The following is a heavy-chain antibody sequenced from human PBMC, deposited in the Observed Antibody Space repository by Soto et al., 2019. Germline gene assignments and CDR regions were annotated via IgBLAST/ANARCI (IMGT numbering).Heavy chain of an antibody. CDR1: GFSLIGSGMG. Sequence: QITLKESGPVVVKPTQTLTLTCTYSGFSLIGSGMGVGWIRQPPGKALEWLAFVYWDGDERHSPSLQSRLTMSHDTSKGQVVLTMTNMDPVDTGTYFCALTGRWIRPNDYFGHWGQGTLVTVSS. D-gene: IGHD5-18*01. CDR2: VYWDGDE. CDR3: ALTGRWIRPNDYFGH. J-gene: IGHJ4*02. V-gene: IGHV2-5*02.